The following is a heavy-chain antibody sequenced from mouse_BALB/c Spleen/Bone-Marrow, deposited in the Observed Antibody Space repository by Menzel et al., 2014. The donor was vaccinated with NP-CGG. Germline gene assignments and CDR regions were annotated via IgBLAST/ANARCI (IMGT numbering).Heavy chain of an antibody. CDR2: IDPANGNT. Sequence: VQLQQPGAELVKPGASVKLSCSASGFNIKDTYMHWVKQRPEQGLGWIGRIDPANGNTKYDPKFQDKATITADTSSNTVDLQLSSLTFEDTAVYYCARQEFAIYWYFDVWGAGTTVTVSS. CDR1: GFNIKDTY. CDR3: ARQEFAIYWYFDV. V-gene: IGHV14-3*02. D-gene: IGHD1-3*01. J-gene: IGHJ1*01.